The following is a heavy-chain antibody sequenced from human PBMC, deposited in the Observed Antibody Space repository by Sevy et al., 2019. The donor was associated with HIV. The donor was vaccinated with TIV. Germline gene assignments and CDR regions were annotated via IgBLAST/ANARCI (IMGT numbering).Heavy chain of an antibody. CDR1: GFAFYEYS. Sequence: GGSLRLSCAASGFAFYEYSMSWIRQAPGKGLEWVATLSFGCGKINYADSVKGRFTISGDNSMISFYLQMDNLRVADTALYYWAREGCSRPHDYWGQGTRVTVSS. CDR3: AREGCSRPHDY. D-gene: IGHD2-8*01. CDR2: LSFGCGKI. V-gene: IGHV3-23*01. J-gene: IGHJ4*02.